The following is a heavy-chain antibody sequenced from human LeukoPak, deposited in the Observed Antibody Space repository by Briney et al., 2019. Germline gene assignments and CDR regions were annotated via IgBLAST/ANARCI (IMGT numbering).Heavy chain of an antibody. CDR1: GYTFTGYY. CDR3: ARGYSSGWKDAFDI. D-gene: IGHD6-19*01. V-gene: IGHV1-2*02. CDR2: INPNSGGT. Sequence: ASVKVSCKASGYTFTGYYMHWVRQAPGQGLEWMGWINPNSGGTNYAQKFQGRVTTTRDTSISTAYMELSRPRSDDTAVYYCARGYSSGWKDAFDIWGQGTMVTVSS. J-gene: IGHJ3*02.